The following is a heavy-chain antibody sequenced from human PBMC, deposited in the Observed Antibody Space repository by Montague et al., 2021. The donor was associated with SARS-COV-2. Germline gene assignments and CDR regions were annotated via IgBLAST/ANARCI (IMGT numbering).Heavy chain of an antibody. CDR2: INHSGST. Sequence: SETLSLTCAVYGGSFSGYYWSWIRQPPGKGLEWIGEINHSGSTNYNPSLKSRVTISVDTSKNQFSLKLSSVTAADTAVYYCARAIQATPLMVGIATPRPFYYFDYWGQGTLVTVSS. D-gene: IGHD2-21*01. CDR1: GGSFSGYY. V-gene: IGHV4-34*01. J-gene: IGHJ4*02. CDR3: ARAIQATPLMVGIATPRPFYYFDY.